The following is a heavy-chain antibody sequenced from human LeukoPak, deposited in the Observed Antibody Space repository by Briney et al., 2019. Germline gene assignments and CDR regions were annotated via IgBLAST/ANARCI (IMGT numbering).Heavy chain of an antibody. CDR2: IYSSGNT. J-gene: IGHJ3*02. CDR1: GGSISNSGFY. CDR3: ARERGNLRGDAFDI. Sequence: PSETLSLTCTVSGGSISNSGFYWGWIRQPPGKGLEWIGRIYSSGNTNYNPSLESRVTMSIDTSKKQISLKLTSVTAADTAVYYCARERGNLRGDAFDIWGQGTMVTVSS. V-gene: IGHV4-39*07. D-gene: IGHD1-26*01.